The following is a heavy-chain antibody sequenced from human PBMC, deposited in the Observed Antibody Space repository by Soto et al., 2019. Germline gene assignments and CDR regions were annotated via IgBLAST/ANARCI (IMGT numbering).Heavy chain of an antibody. CDR2: IYHSGST. D-gene: IGHD5-12*01. V-gene: IGHV4-30-2*01. Sequence: SETLSLTCAVSGGSISSGGYSWSWIRQPPGKGLEWIGYIYHSGSTYYNPSLKSRVTISVDRSKNQFSLKLSSVTAADTAVYYCAAGGGLPRYYWGQGTLVTLSS. J-gene: IGHJ4*02. CDR3: AAGGGLPRYY. CDR1: GGSISSGGYS.